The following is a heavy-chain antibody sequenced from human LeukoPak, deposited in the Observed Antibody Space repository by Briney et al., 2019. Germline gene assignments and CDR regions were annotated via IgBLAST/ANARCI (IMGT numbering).Heavy chain of an antibody. J-gene: IGHJ4*02. CDR2: IKQVGSKK. V-gene: IGHV3-7*04. Sequence: GGSLRLSCVASGFPFSSYWMTWVRQAPGKGLEWVANIKQVGSKKSYVDSVKGRFTISRDNAKNSLYLQMNSLRAEDTAIYYCTRVGYIDEGIDYWGQGTLVTVSS. CDR3: TRVGYIDEGIDY. D-gene: IGHD5-24*01. CDR1: GFPFSSYW.